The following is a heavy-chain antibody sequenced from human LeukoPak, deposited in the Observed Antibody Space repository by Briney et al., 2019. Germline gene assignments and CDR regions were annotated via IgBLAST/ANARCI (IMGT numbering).Heavy chain of an antibody. V-gene: IGHV3-74*01. CDR1: GFTFSSYW. CDR3: AGRRGGEAGFDC. Sequence: PGGSLRLSCAASGFTFSSYWMHWVRQAPGKGLVWVSRINSDGSSTSYADSVKGRFTISRDNAKNTLYLQMNSLRAEDTAVYYCAGRRGGEAGFDCWGQGTLVTVSS. J-gene: IGHJ4*02. CDR2: INSDGSST. D-gene: IGHD6-13*01.